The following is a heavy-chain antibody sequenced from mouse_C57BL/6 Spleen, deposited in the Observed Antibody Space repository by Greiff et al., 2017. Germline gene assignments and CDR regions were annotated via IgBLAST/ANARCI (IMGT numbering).Heavy chain of an antibody. CDR3: ARGPETDY. Sequence: EVKLMESGPGLVKPSQSLSLTCSVTGYSITSGYYWNWIRQFPGNKLEWMGYISYDGSNNYNPSLKNRISITRDTSKNQFFLKLNAVTTEDTATYYCARGPETDYWGQGTTLTVSS. J-gene: IGHJ2*01. V-gene: IGHV3-6*01. CDR1: GYSITSGYY. CDR2: ISYDGSN.